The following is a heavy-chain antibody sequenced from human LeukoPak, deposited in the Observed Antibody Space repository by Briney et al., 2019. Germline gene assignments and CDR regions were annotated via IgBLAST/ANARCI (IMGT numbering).Heavy chain of an antibody. CDR3: ARGHPTYDSSGYYSSYYYYMDV. CDR2: ISSSGSTI. CDR1: GFTFSDYY. D-gene: IGHD3-22*01. J-gene: IGHJ6*03. V-gene: IGHV3-11*04. Sequence: PGGSLRLSCAASGFTFSDYYMSWIRQAPGKGLEWVSYISSSGSTIYYADSVKGRFTISRDNAKNSLYLQMNSLRAEDTAVYYCARGHPTYDSSGYYSSYYYYMDVWGKGTTVTVSS.